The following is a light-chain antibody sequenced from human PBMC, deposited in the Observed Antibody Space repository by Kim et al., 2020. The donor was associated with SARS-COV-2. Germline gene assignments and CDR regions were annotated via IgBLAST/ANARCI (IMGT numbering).Light chain of an antibody. V-gene: IGKV1-17*03. Sequence: ASLGDRVTITCRASQGIANYLAWFQQTPVKVPKRLSYAASSLQSGVPSRFSGGESGSEFTLTISSLQPEDFATYYCLQYKSYPLTFGGGTKVDIK. CDR2: AAS. CDR3: LQYKSYPLT. J-gene: IGKJ4*01. CDR1: QGIANY.